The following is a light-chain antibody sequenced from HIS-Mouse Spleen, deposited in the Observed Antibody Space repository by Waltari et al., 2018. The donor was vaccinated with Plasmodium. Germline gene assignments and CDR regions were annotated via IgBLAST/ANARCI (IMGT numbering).Light chain of an antibody. Sequence: SYELTQPPPVSVPPGQTARITCSGDALPKQYAYWYQQKPGQAPVLVIYKDSERPSGIPERFSGSSSGTTVTLTISGVQAEDEADYYCQSADSSGTYVFGTGTKVTVL. CDR1: ALPKQY. CDR2: KDS. CDR3: QSADSSGTYV. V-gene: IGLV3-25*03. J-gene: IGLJ1*01.